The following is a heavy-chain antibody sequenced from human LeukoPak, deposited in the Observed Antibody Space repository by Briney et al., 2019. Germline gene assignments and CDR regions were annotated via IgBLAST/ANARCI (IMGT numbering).Heavy chain of an antibody. D-gene: IGHD2-21*02. J-gene: IGHJ4*02. CDR3: ARDRVVVTANSFDY. CDR2: ISYDGSNK. CDR1: GFTFSSYA. V-gene: IGHV3-30-3*01. Sequence: GGSLRLSCAASGFTFSSYAMHWVRQAPGKGLEWVAVISYDGSNKYYADSVKGRFTISRDNSKNTLYLQMNSLRAEDTAVYYCARDRVVVTANSFDYWGQGTLVTVSS.